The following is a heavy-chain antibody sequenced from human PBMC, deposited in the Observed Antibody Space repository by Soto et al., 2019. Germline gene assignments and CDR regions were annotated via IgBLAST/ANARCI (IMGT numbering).Heavy chain of an antibody. D-gene: IGHD3-10*01. CDR2: ISSSGSTI. V-gene: IGHV3-11*04. J-gene: IGHJ3*02. CDR3: AKDSSLEGSGYYSDAFDI. CDR1: GFTFSDYY. Sequence: GGSLRLSCAASGFTFSDYYMSWIRQAPGKGLEWVSYISSSGSTIYYADSVKGRFTISRDNSKNSLYLQMNSLRAEDTAVYYCAKDSSLEGSGYYSDAFDIWGQGTMVTVS.